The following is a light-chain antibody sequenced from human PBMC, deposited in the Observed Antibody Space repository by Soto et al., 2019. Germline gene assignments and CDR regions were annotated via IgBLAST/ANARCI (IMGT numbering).Light chain of an antibody. J-gene: IGKJ5*01. V-gene: IGKV3-20*01. CDR2: GAS. Sequence: EIVLTQSPGTLSLTPGERATLSCRASQSVSSSYLAWYQQKPGQAPRLLIYGASSRATGIPDRFSGSGSGPDFTLTISRLEPEDFALYFCQQFGSSPPITFGQGTRLEIK. CDR3: QQFGSSPPIT. CDR1: QSVSSSY.